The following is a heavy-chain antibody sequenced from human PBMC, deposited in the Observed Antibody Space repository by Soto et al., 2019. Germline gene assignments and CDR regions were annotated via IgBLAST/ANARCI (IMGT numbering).Heavy chain of an antibody. CDR1: GFSFSIHA. D-gene: IGHD3-22*01. CDR2: MSPNGDNQ. CDR3: ASGAAFYYDTSRY. J-gene: IGHJ4*02. V-gene: IGHV3-30-3*01. Sequence: QVELVESGGGVVQSGGSLRLSCAAPGFSFSIHALHWIRQAPGWGLEWVAVMSPNGDNQYYADSVKGRFTISRDTSKSTLSLQMTSLRPEDTAVYYCASGAAFYYDTSRYWGQGTLVTVSS.